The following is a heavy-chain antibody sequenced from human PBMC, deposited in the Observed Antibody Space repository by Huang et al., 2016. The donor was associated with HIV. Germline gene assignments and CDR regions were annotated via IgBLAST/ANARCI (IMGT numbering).Heavy chain of an antibody. Sequence: QVRLQQWCGGLVRPSETLSRTCAVYGGPFSTNYWSWIRQSPGKELEKIAEIKNNGQANFKPAIRSRVSITVDTSKNQFSLNVTSVTAADTAIYYCARGRDTTEMDTVDDALDVWDQGTLVIVSS. CDR3: ARGRDTTEMDTVDDALDV. CDR1: GGPFSTNY. CDR2: IKNNGQA. J-gene: IGHJ3*01. D-gene: IGHD1-1*01. V-gene: IGHV4-34*02.